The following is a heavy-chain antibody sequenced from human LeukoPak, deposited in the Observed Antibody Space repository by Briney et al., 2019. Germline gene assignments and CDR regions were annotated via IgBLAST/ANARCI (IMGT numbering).Heavy chain of an antibody. CDR1: GGSISSGGYY. CDR3: ARANGVTLDY. J-gene: IGHJ4*02. D-gene: IGHD2-21*02. V-gene: IGHV4-61*08. CDR2: IYYSGST. Sequence: SETLSLTCTVSGGSISSGGYYWSWIRQHPGKGLEWIGYIYYSGSTNYNPSLKSRVTISVDTSKNQFSLKLSSVTAADTAVYYCARANGVTLDYWGQGTLVTVSS.